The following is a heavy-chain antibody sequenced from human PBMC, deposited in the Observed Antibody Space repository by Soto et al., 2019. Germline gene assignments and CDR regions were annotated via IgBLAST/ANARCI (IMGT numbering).Heavy chain of an antibody. CDR3: ARLGSYYFDY. CDR2: IYYSGST. CDR1: GVTISSYY. J-gene: IGHJ4*02. V-gene: IGHV4-59*01. Sequence: SETLSLTCTVSGVTISSYYWSWIRQPPGKGLEWIGYIYYSGSTIYNPSLKSRVDISVDTSKNQFSLKRSSVTAADTAVYDCARLGSYYFDYWGQGTLVTVSS. D-gene: IGHD1-26*01.